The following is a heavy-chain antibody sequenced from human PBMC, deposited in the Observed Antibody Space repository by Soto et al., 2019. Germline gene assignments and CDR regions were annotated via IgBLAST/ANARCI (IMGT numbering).Heavy chain of an antibody. CDR3: AREGTSNYNFYYGMDV. CDR1: GGSISRRTW. J-gene: IGHJ6*02. V-gene: IGHV4-4*02. D-gene: IGHD4-4*01. Sequence: SETLSLTCGVSGGSISRRTWWSWVRQPPGKGLEWIGEISHSGSTNYNPTLKSRVTISIDTSNNHLSLNVSSVTAADTALYYCAREGTSNYNFYYGMDVWGQGTTVTVSS. CDR2: ISHSGST.